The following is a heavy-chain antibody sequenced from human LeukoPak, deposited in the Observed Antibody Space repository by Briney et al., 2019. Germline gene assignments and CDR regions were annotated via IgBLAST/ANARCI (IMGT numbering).Heavy chain of an antibody. CDR1: GFTFSSYE. CDR3: ARGTTTYYDFWSGPMDV. CDR2: VSSSGSTI. Sequence: QPGGSLRLSCAASGFTFSSYEMNWVRQAPGKGLEWVSYVSSSGSTIYYAGSVKGRFTISRDNAKNSLYLQMNSLRAEDTAVYYCARGTTTYYDFWSGPMDVWGQGTTVTVSS. D-gene: IGHD3-3*01. V-gene: IGHV3-48*03. J-gene: IGHJ6*02.